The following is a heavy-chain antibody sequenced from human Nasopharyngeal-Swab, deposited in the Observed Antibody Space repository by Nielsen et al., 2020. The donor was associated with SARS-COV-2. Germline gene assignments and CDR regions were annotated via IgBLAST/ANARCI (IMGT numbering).Heavy chain of an antibody. J-gene: IGHJ5*02. V-gene: IGHV1-58*02. CDR2: IVVGSGNT. CDR1: GFTFTSSA. D-gene: IGHD5-18*01. CDR3: AAITGDTATGKGHPLGFDP. Sequence: SVKVSRKASGFTFTSSAMQWVRQARGQRLEWIGWIVVGSGNTNYAQKFQERVTITRDMSTSTAYMELSSLRSEDTAVYYCAAITGDTATGKGHPLGFDPWGQGTLVTVSS.